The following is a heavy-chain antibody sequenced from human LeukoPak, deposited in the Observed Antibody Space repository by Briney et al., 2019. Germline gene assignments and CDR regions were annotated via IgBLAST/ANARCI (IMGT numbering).Heavy chain of an antibody. CDR1: GYTFTSSY. V-gene: IGHV1-46*01. CDR2: INPSGGST. Sequence: ASVKVSCKASGYTFTSSYIHWVRQAPGQGLEWMGIINPSGGSTSYAQKFQGRVIMTRDTSTSTVYMEISSLRSEDTAVYYCARGEVGATNYYYYMDVWGKGTTVTVSS. J-gene: IGHJ6*03. CDR3: ARGEVGATNYYYYMDV. D-gene: IGHD1-26*01.